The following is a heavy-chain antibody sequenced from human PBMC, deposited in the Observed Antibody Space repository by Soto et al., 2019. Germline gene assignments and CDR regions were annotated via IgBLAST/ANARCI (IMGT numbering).Heavy chain of an antibody. CDR2: IYYNGDT. CDR1: GGSIGSGGYY. Sequence: SETLSLTCTVSGGSIGSGGYYWSWIRQHPGKGLEWIGHIYYNGDTHYNPSLKSRLSISLDTSKNHLSLNLSSVTAADSAVYFCRVVTLLRSFDIWGPGTMVTVSS. CDR3: RVVTLLRSFDI. V-gene: IGHV4-31*03. J-gene: IGHJ3*02. D-gene: IGHD3-22*01.